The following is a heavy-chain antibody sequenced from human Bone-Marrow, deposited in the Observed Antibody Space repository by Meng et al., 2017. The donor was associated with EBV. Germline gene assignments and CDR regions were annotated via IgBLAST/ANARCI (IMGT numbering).Heavy chain of an antibody. V-gene: IGHV7-4-1*02. CDR1: GYHFTNYA. Sequence: QVAPSPSVSGFEQAVALVKVSLQASGYHFTNYALNWVRQAPGQGLEWMGWIHTNTGNPTYAQGFTGRFVFSLDTSVSTAYLQISSLKPEDTAVYYCATRGRNYYGSGSLDPWGQGTLVTVSS. D-gene: IGHD3-10*01. J-gene: IGHJ5*02. CDR3: ATRGRNYYGSGSLDP. CDR2: IHTNTGNP.